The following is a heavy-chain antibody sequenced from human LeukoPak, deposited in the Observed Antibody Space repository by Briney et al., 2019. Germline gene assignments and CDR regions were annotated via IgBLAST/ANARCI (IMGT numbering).Heavy chain of an antibody. CDR1: GFTFSSYA. V-gene: IGHV3-30*01. J-gene: IGHJ4*02. CDR2: ISYDGSNK. CDR3: ARFVTDY. Sequence: GRSLRLSCAASGFTFSSYAMHWVRQAPGKGLEWVAVISYDGSNKYYADSVKGRFTISRDNSKNTLYLQMNSLRAEYTAVYYCARFVTDYWGQGTLVTVSS.